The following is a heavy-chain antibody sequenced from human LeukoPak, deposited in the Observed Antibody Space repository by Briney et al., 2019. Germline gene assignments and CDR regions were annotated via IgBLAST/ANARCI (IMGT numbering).Heavy chain of an antibody. CDR1: GFTFDDYG. Sequence: GGSLRLSCAASGFTFDDYGMSWVRQAPGKGLEWVSGINWNGGSTGYADSVKGRFTISRDNAKNSLYLQMNSLRAEDTALYYCARVGYCTNGVCYPFDPWGQGTPVTVSS. J-gene: IGHJ5*02. V-gene: IGHV3-20*04. CDR3: ARVGYCTNGVCYPFDP. CDR2: INWNGGST. D-gene: IGHD2-8*01.